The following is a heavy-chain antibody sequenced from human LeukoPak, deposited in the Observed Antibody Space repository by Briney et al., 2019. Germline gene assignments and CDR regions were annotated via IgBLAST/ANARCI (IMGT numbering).Heavy chain of an antibody. V-gene: IGHV5-51*01. CDR3: ARRVQQLVRGDWFDP. Sequence: GESLKISCKGSGYSFTSYWIGWVRQMPGKGLGWMGIIYPGDSDTRYSLSFQGQVTISADKSISTAYLQWSSLKASDTAMYYCARRVQQLVRGDWFDPWGQGTLVTVSS. CDR1: GYSFTSYW. J-gene: IGHJ5*02. D-gene: IGHD6-13*01. CDR2: IYPGDSDT.